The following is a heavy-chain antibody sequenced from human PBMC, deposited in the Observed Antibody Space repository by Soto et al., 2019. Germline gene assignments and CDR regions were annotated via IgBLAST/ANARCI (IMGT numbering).Heavy chain of an antibody. V-gene: IGHV3-30*18. D-gene: IGHD6-6*01. CDR2: ISYDGSNK. J-gene: IGHJ4*02. CDR3: AKDRSIAARVLDY. CDR1: GFTFSSCG. Sequence: QVQLVESGGGVVQPGRSLRLSCAASGFTFSSCGMHWVRQAPGKGLEWMAIISYDGSNKYYADSVKGRFTISRDNSKKTLYLQMNSLRAEDTAVYYCAKDRSIAARVLDYWGQGTLVTVSS.